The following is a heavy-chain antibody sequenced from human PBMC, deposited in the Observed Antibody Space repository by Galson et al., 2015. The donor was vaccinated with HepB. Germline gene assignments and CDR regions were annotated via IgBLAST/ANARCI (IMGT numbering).Heavy chain of an antibody. D-gene: IGHD4-17*01. CDR3: AREYVGYGDNTYYYYYYLDV. CDR2: MNPNRGDT. V-gene: IGHV1-8*01. CDR1: GYTFNSYN. Sequence: SVKVSCKASGYTFNSYNINWVRQATGQGLEWMGWMNPNRGDTGYAQKFQGRVTMTRNTSISTAYMELSSLKSEDTAVYYCAREYVGYGDNTYYYYYYLDVWGKGTTVTVSS. J-gene: IGHJ6*03.